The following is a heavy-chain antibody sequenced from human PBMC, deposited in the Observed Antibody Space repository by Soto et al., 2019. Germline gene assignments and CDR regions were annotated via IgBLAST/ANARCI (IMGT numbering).Heavy chain of an antibody. Sequence: GGSLRLSCAASGFTFNSYAMNRVRQAPGKGLAWVSAIGTDGNTYYANSVKGRFTISRDNSRTTLYLQMNSLRVEDTALYYCVRKYPGTRPFDYRGQGTLVTAPQ. CDR2: IGTDGNT. CDR3: VRKYPGTRPFDY. J-gene: IGHJ4*01. CDR1: GFTFNSYA. V-gene: IGHV3-23*01. D-gene: IGHD2-2*01.